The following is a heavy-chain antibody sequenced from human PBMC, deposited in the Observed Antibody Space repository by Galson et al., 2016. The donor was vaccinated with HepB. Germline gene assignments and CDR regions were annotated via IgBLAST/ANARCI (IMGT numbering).Heavy chain of an antibody. CDR3: ARICSGGTCLDAFDI. CDR1: GYTFTGSF. Sequence: SVKVSCKASGYTFTGSFIHWVRQAPGQGLEWMGWINTKSGDTNYAQKFQGWVIMTRDTSIRTTYMELSRLRPDDTAVYYCARICSGGTCLDAFDIWGQGTMVTVSS. D-gene: IGHD2-15*01. J-gene: IGHJ3*02. V-gene: IGHV1-2*04. CDR2: INTKSGDT.